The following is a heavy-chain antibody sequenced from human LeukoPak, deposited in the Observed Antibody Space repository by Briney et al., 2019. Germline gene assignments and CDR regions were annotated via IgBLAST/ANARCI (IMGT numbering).Heavy chain of an antibody. Sequence: SETLSLTCSVYGGSFSGYYWRWLRQPPGKGLEWMGEINHSGSTNYHPSLKSRVTISVDTSKNQFSLKLSSVTAADTAVYYCARGEYSSGWYRQGEFDYWGQGTLVTVSS. D-gene: IGHD6-19*01. J-gene: IGHJ4*02. V-gene: IGHV4-34*01. CDR3: ARGEYSSGWYRQGEFDY. CDR1: GGSFSGYY. CDR2: INHSGST.